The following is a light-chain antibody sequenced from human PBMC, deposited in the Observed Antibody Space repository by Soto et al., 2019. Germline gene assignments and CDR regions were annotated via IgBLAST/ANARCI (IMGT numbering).Light chain of an antibody. V-gene: IGKV1-39*01. J-gene: IGKJ1*01. CDR1: QRVGSY. CDR2: SAS. Sequence: DIQMTQSPSSLSASVGDRVTITCRASQRVGSYLNWYQQKPGKAPTLQIYSASELQSGVSSRFSGSGSGTDFTLTIRNLHPEDFAVYSCQQSHNTPLTFGQGTKVEI. CDR3: QQSHNTPLT.